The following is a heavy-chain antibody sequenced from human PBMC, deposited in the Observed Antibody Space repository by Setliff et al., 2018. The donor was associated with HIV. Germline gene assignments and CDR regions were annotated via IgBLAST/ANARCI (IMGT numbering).Heavy chain of an antibody. CDR1: GGSISSRGYY. Sequence: SETLSLTCTVSGGSISSRGYYWSWIRQPPGKGLEWIGEINHNGSTNYNPSLKSRVIISVDTSKNQFSLRLSSVTAADTAVYYCARGRSCSSSSCYLVYYYYYGMDVWGHGSTVTVSS. V-gene: IGHV4-39*07. CDR3: ARGRSCSSSSCYLVYYYYYGMDV. CDR2: INHNGST. D-gene: IGHD2-2*01. J-gene: IGHJ6*02.